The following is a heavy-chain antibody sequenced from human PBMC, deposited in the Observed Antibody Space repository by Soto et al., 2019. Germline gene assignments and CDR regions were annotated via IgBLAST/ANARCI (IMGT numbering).Heavy chain of an antibody. CDR2: IKSKTDGGTT. Sequence: GSLRLSCAASGFTFSNAWMSWVRQAPGKGLEWVGRIKSKTDGGTTDYAAPVKGRFTISRDDSKNTLYLQMNSLKTEDTAAYYCTTDLGPCSSTSCSYFDYWGLGTLVTVSS. J-gene: IGHJ4*02. V-gene: IGHV3-15*01. D-gene: IGHD2-2*01. CDR3: TTDLGPCSSTSCSYFDY. CDR1: GFTFSNAW.